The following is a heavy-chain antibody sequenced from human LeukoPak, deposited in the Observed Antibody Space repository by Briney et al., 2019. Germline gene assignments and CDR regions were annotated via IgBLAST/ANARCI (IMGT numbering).Heavy chain of an antibody. V-gene: IGHV3-23*01. Sequence: GGSLRLSCAASGFTFSSYAMSWVRQAPGKGLEWVSAISGSGGSTYYADSVKGRFTISRDNSKNTLYLQMNSLRAEDTAVYYCAKDSAMGYCSSTSCYTRTPFDPWGQGTLVTVSS. CDR3: AKDSAMGYCSSTSCYTRTPFDP. D-gene: IGHD2-2*02. CDR2: ISGSGGST. CDR1: GFTFSSYA. J-gene: IGHJ5*02.